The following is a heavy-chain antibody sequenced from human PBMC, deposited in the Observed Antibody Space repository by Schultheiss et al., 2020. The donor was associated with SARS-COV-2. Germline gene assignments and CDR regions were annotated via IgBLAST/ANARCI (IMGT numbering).Heavy chain of an antibody. CDR1: GGSISSSNW. J-gene: IGHJ6*02. V-gene: IGHV4-4*02. D-gene: IGHD3-10*01. Sequence: SETLSLTCAVSGGSISSSNWWSWVRQPPGKGLEWIGEINHSGSTNYNPSLKSRVTISVDTSKNQFSLKLSSVTAADTAVYYCARFNTYYYGSGSYRPHYYYGMDVWGQGTTVTVSS. CDR2: INHSGST. CDR3: ARFNTYYYGSGSYRPHYYYGMDV.